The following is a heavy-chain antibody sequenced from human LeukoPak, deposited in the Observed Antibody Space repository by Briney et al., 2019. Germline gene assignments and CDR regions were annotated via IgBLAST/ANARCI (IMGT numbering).Heavy chain of an antibody. CDR1: GFTFSSYN. CDR2: ISTSSNTI. V-gene: IGHV3-48*04. Sequence: GGSLRLSCAASGFTFSSYNMNWVRQAPGKGLEWVSYISTSSNTIYYADSVKGRFTISRDNAKNSLYLQMNSLRAEDTAVYYCARMNYVSSGWGAPFDSWGQGTLVTVSS. J-gene: IGHJ4*02. CDR3: ARMNYVSSGWGAPFDS. D-gene: IGHD1-7*01.